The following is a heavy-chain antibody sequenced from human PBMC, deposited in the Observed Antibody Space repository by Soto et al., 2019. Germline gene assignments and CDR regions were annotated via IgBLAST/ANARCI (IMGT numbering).Heavy chain of an antibody. D-gene: IGHD4-4*01. J-gene: IGHJ4*02. Sequence: EVQLVESGGGLVKPGGSLRLSCAASGFNFNSYTINWVRQAPGKRLEWLSSISSSGYIFSTDSVRGRFTISRDNAKNSVYLRMDSLRAEDTAVYYCATDVDYTPFDYWGQGTLVTVSA. CDR1: GFNFNSYT. CDR3: ATDVDYTPFDY. V-gene: IGHV3-21*01. CDR2: ISSSGYI.